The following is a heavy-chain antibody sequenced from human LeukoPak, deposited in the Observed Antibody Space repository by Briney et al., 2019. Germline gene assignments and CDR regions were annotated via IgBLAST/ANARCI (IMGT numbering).Heavy chain of an antibody. CDR2: IGYDGIHK. CDR1: GFIFNRHA. CDR3: ARDMIMGGPPDYLDY. V-gene: IGHV3-30*04. J-gene: IGHJ4*02. D-gene: IGHD3-22*01. Sequence: GSLRLSCTTSGFIFNRHAFHWVRQAPGKGLEWVAVIGYDGIHKYYADSVKGRFTISRDDSKNTLYLQMDSLRAEDTAVYYCARDMIMGGPPDYLDYWGQGTLVTVSS.